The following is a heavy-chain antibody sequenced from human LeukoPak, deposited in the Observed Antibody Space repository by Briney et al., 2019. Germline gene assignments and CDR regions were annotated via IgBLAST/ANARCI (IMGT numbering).Heavy chain of an antibody. CDR1: GYTFTGYY. CDR2: INPNSGGT. CDR3: AREWVSYCSGGSCPPEAFDI. V-gene: IGHV1-2*02. D-gene: IGHD2-15*01. Sequence: ASVKVSCKASGYTFTGYYMHWVRQAPGQGLEWMGWINPNSGGTNYAQKFQGRVTMTRDTSISTAYMELSRLRSDDTAVYYCAREWVSYCSGGSCPPEAFDIWGQGTMVTVPS. J-gene: IGHJ3*02.